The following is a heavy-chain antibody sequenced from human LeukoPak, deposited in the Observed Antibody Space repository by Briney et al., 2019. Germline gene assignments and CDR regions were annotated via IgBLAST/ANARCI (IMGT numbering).Heavy chain of an antibody. J-gene: IGHJ3*02. V-gene: IGHV3-73*01. CDR1: GFTFSGSA. CDR3: TREFWSGYFKRDDDAFDI. Sequence: PGGSLKLSCAASGFTFSGSAMHWVRQASGKGLEWVGRIRSKANSYATAYAASVKGRFTISRDDSKNTAYLQMNSLKTGDTAVYYCTREFWSGYFKRDDDAFDIWGQGTMVTVSS. CDR2: IRSKANSYAT. D-gene: IGHD3-3*01.